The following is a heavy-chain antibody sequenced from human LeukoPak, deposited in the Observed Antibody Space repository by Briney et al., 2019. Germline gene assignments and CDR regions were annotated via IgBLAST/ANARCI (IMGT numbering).Heavy chain of an antibody. Sequence: SETLSLTYTVSGGSINSYYWSWIRQPPGKGLEWIGYIYYNGSTNYNPSLKSRVTISVDTSKNQFSLKLSSVTAADTAVYYCARGVRSSWYYAFDIWGQGTMVTVSS. CDR3: ARGVRSSWYYAFDI. V-gene: IGHV4-59*01. J-gene: IGHJ3*02. CDR2: IYYNGST. D-gene: IGHD6-13*01. CDR1: GGSINSYY.